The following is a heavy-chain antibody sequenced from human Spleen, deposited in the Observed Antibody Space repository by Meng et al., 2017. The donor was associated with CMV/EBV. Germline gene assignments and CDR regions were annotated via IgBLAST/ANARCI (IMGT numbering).Heavy chain of an antibody. CDR3: AKGQLVRGYHYFFGLDV. CDR1: GFTFSSYA. D-gene: IGHD6-6*01. J-gene: IGHJ6*02. V-gene: IGHV3-7*01. CDR2: IKEDGSEK. Sequence: GESLKISCAASGFTFSSYAMSWVRQAPGKGLEWVANIKEDGSEKYYVDSVKGRFTISRDNAKNSLYLQMNSLNVEDTAVYYCAKGQLVRGYHYFFGLDVWGQGTTVTVSS.